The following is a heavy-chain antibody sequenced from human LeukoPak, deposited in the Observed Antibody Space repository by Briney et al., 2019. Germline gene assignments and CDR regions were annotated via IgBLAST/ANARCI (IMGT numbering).Heavy chain of an antibody. CDR2: ISGSGSYI. CDR1: GFTFSDYS. CDR3: ARDLFLPYDSSGYP. J-gene: IGHJ5*02. D-gene: IGHD3-22*01. V-gene: IGHV3-21*01. Sequence: GGSLRLSCAASGFTFSDYSMNWVRQTPRKGLEWVSCISGSGSYIYYADSVKGRFTISRDNAKNSLYLQMNSLRAEDTAVYYCARDLFLPYDSSGYPWGQGTLVTVSS.